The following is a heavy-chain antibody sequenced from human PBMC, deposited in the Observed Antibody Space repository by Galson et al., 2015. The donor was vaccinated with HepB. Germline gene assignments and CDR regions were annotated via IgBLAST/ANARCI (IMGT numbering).Heavy chain of an antibody. Sequence: SVKVSCKASGYTFTGYYMHWVRQAPGQGLEWMGWINPNSGGTNYAQKFQGRVTMTRDTSISTAYMELSRLRSDDTAVYYCAKGIPAVGTRTLHFDYWGQGTLVTVSS. D-gene: IGHD6-13*01. J-gene: IGHJ4*02. CDR2: INPNSGGT. CDR1: GYTFTGYY. V-gene: IGHV1-2*02. CDR3: AKGIPAVGTRTLHFDY.